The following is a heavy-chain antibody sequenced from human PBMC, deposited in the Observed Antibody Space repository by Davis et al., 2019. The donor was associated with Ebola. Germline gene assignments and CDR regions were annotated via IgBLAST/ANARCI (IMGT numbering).Heavy chain of an antibody. CDR2: ISSSGRTI. J-gene: IGHJ4*02. D-gene: IGHD6-6*01. CDR1: GFTFSSYE. Sequence: PGGSLRLSCAASGFTFSSYEMDWVRQAPGKGLEWISFISSSGRTIYYADSVRGRFTISRDNGKNSVFLQMNSLRAEDTAVYYCARGADSSSLDYWGQGTLVTVSS. CDR3: ARGADSSSLDY. V-gene: IGHV3-48*03.